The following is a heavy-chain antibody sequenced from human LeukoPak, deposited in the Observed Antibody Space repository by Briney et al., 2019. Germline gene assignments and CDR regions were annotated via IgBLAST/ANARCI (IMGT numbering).Heavy chain of an antibody. CDR3: AKALSIAAAGSRVAWFDP. D-gene: IGHD6-13*01. CDR1: GFTFSSYA. J-gene: IGHJ5*02. Sequence: GGSLRLSRAASGFTFSSYAMSWVRQAPGKGLEWVSAISGSGGSTYYADSVKGRFTISRDNSKNTLYLQMNSLRAEDTAVYYCAKALSIAAAGSRVAWFDPWGQGTLVTVSS. CDR2: ISGSGGST. V-gene: IGHV3-23*01.